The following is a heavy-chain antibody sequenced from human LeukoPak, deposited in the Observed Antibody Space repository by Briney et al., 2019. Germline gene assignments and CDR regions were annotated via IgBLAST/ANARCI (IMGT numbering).Heavy chain of an antibody. D-gene: IGHD2-2*01. CDR3: ERVRPYVGSTYYYGMDV. J-gene: IGHJ6*02. Sequence: SETLSLTCTVSGGSISSYYWSWIRQPPGKGLEWIGYIYYSGSTNYNPSLKSRVTISVDTSKNQFSLKLSSVTAADTAVYYCERVRPYVGSTYYYGMDVWGQGTTVTVSS. CDR2: IYYSGST. CDR1: GGSISSYY. V-gene: IGHV4-59*01.